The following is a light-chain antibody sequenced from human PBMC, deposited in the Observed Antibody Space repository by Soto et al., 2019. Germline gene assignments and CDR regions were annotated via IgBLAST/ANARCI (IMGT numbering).Light chain of an antibody. Sequence: QSVLTQPASVSGSPGQSITISCTGTSGDIGGYNYVSWYQQHPGKAPKLLISEVTNRPSGVSNRFSGSKSGNTASLTISGFQGEDEADYYCSSYTTNITPVVFGGGTKLPDL. J-gene: IGLJ2*01. V-gene: IGLV2-14*01. CDR1: SGDIGGYNY. CDR2: EVT. CDR3: SSYTTNITPVV.